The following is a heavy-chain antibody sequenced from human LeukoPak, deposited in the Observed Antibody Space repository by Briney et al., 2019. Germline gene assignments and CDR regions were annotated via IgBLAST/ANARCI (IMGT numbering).Heavy chain of an antibody. J-gene: IGHJ3*02. CDR2: IYTSGST. V-gene: IGHV4-61*09. CDR1: GGSMSSGSYY. CDR3: ARSTYYYDSSAYGGAFDI. D-gene: IGHD3-22*01. Sequence: SETLSHTCTVSGGSMSSGSYYWSWIWQPAGKGLEWIGHIYTSGSTNYNPSLKSRVTLSVDTSKNQFSLKLSSVTAADTAVYYCARSTYYYDSSAYGGAFDIWGQGTMVTVSS.